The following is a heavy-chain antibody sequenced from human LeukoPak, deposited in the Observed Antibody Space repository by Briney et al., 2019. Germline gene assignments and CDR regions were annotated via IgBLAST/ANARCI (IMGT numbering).Heavy chain of an antibody. CDR2: IKQDGSEK. Sequence: GGSLRLSCAASGFTFSSYWMSWVRQAPGKGLEWVANIKQDGSEKYYVDSVKGRLTISRDNAKNSLYPQMNSLRAEDTAVYYCARVNYDYVWGSYRSLYFDYWGQGTLVTVSS. D-gene: IGHD3-16*02. CDR3: ARVNYDYVWGSYRSLYFDY. CDR1: GFTFSSYW. V-gene: IGHV3-7*03. J-gene: IGHJ4*02.